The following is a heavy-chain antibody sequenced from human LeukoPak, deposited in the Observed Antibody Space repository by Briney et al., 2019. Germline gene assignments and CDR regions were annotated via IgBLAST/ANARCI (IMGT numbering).Heavy chain of an antibody. V-gene: IGHV5-51*01. D-gene: IGHD2-2*01. CDR1: GYSFTSYW. CDR2: IYPGDSDT. J-gene: IGHJ5*02. Sequence: LGESLRISCKGSGYSFTSYWIGWVRQMPGKGLEWMGIIYPGDSDTRYSPSFQGQVTISADKSISTAYLQWSSLKASDTAMYYCARFKDIVVVPAASHGGFDPWGQGTLVTVSS. CDR3: ARFKDIVVVPAASHGGFDP.